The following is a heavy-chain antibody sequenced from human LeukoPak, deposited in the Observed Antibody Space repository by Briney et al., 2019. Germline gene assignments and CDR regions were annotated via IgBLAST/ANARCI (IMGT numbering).Heavy chain of an antibody. CDR1: GFTFSSYE. CDR3: APYYDILTGYPY. V-gene: IGHV3-48*03. CDR2: ISSSGSTI. J-gene: IGHJ4*01. Sequence: QPGGSLRLSCAASGFTFSSYEMNWVRQAPGKGLEWVSYISSSGSTIYYADSVKGRFTISRDNAKNSLYLQMNSLRAEDTAVYYCAPYYDILTGYPYWGHGTLVTVSS. D-gene: IGHD3-9*01.